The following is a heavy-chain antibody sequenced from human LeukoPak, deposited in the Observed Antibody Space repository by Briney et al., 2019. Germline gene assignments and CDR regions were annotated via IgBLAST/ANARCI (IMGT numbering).Heavy chain of an antibody. CDR3: ARGMGVLVPAATWFDP. V-gene: IGHV1-2*02. J-gene: IGHJ5*02. CDR2: IHPNTGDT. CDR1: GYTFTGYY. Sequence: GASVKVSCKASGYTFTGYYMHWVRQAPGQGPEWMGWIHPNTGDTNYAQKFQGRVTMTRDTSISTAYMDLSRLRSDDTAVYYCARGMGVLVPAATWFDPWGQGTLVTVSS. D-gene: IGHD2-2*01.